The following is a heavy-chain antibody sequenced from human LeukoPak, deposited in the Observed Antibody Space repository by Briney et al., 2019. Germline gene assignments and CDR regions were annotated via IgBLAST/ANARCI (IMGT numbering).Heavy chain of an antibody. CDR3: ARDAGAVAGTTYWYFDL. V-gene: IGHV3-30*14. J-gene: IGHJ2*01. Sequence: PGRSLTLSCAASGFTFSPYAIHWVRKAPGRGLEWVANISYDGITKYYADSVKGRFTISRDNSENILYIHMNSLRVEDTAVYYCARDAGAVAGTTYWYFDLWGRGTLVIVSS. CDR1: GFTFSPYA. CDR2: ISYDGITK. D-gene: IGHD6-19*01.